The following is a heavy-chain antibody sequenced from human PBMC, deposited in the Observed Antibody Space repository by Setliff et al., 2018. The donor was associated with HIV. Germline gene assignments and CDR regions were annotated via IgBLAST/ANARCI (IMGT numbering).Heavy chain of an antibody. CDR2: IYYRGST. J-gene: IGHJ4*01. Sequence: LSLTCSVSGASISTTNYYWAWVRQPPGKGLEWIGNIYYRGSTYYDLSLKSRVTLSVDTSKNSFSLNLTSVTAADTAIYFCARARGPRLPVFDFWGQERWSPSPQ. CDR3: ARARGPRLPVFDF. D-gene: IGHD3-10*01. CDR1: GASISTTNYY. V-gene: IGHV4-39*07.